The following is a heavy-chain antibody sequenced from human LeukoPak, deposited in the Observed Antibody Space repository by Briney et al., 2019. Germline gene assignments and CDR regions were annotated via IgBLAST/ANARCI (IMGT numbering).Heavy chain of an antibody. CDR1: GYTFTDSY. CDR3: VRSPIGASAY. V-gene: IGHV1-2*02. J-gene: IGHJ4*02. Sequence: ASVKVSCKPSGYTFTDSYIHWVRQAPGVGLQWMGWISPNNGDTKYAEDFQDRVTMTRDTSINTAYMELTGLTSDDTAVYYCVRSPIGASAYWGRGTLVTVSS. D-gene: IGHD3-10*01. CDR2: ISPNNGDT.